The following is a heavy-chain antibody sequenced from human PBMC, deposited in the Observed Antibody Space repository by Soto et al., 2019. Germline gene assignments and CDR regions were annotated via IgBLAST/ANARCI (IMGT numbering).Heavy chain of an antibody. CDR2: ISGSGGST. CDR3: AKELPNCSGGSCYGTVGAFDI. Sequence: HPVGSLRLSCAASGFTFSSYAMSWVRQAPGKGLEWVSAISGSGGSTYYADSVKGRFTISRDNSKNTLYLQMNSLRAEDTAVYYCAKELPNCSGGSCYGTVGAFDIWGQGTMVTVSS. D-gene: IGHD2-15*01. J-gene: IGHJ3*02. CDR1: GFTFSSYA. V-gene: IGHV3-23*01.